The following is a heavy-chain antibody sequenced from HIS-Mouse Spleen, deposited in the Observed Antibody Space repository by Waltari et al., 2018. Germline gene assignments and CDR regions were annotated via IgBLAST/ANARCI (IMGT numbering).Heavy chain of an antibody. J-gene: IGHJ4*02. CDR1: GGTFRSYA. Sequence: QVQLVQSGAEVKKPGSSVKVSCKASGGTFRSYAISWVRQAPGQGLEWMGRIIPIFVIANYAQEFQGRVSITADNSTSTAYMELRSLRSEDMAVYYCARDGTTAYWGQGTLVTVAS. V-gene: IGHV1-69*04. CDR3: ARDGTTAY. CDR2: IIPIFVIA. D-gene: IGHD1-7*01.